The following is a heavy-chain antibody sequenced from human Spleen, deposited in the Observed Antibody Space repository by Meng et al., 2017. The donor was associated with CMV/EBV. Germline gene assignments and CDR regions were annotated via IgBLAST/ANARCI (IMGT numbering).Heavy chain of an antibody. J-gene: IGHJ4*02. CDR3: ARAGGYCSTTSCGLFDY. D-gene: IGHD2-2*01. CDR2: ISAYNGNT. CDR1: GYTFISYG. V-gene: IGHV1-18*01. Sequence: ASVKVSCKASGYTFISYGISWVRQAPGQGLEWMGWISAYNGNTNYAQKFQGRVTMTTDTSTSTAYMELRSLRSDDTAVYYCARAGGYCSTTSCGLFDYWGQGTLVTSPQ.